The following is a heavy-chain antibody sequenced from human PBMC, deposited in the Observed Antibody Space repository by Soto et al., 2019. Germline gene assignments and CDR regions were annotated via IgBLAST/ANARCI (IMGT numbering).Heavy chain of an antibody. V-gene: IGHV1-46*01. CDR1: GYTFTRYY. D-gene: IGHD1-26*01. CDR3: AREDLLYRRDGMDV. J-gene: IGHJ6*02. Sequence: VKVSCKASGYTFTRYYMHWVRQAPGQGLEWMGIINPSGGSTSYAQKFQGRVTMTRDSSTRTVYMELSSLRSEDTAVYYCAREDLLYRRDGMDVWGQGTTVTVSS. CDR2: INPSGGST.